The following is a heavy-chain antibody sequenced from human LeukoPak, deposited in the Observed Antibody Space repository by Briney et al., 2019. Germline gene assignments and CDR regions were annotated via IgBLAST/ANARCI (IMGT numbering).Heavy chain of an antibody. V-gene: IGHV4-39*07. CDR1: GGSISSSSYY. CDR2: IYYSGST. J-gene: IGHJ3*02. Sequence: PAETLSLTCTVSGGSISSSSYYWGWIRQPPGKGLEWVGSIYYSGSTYYNPSLKSRVTISVDTSKNQFSLKLSSVTAADTAVYYCARGLLLWFGVGAFYSGGQGTMATASS. CDR3: ARGLLLWFGVGAFYS. D-gene: IGHD3-10*01.